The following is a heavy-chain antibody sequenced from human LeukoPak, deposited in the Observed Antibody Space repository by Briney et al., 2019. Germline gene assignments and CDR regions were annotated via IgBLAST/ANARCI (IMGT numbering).Heavy chain of an antibody. CDR1: GFTFSSYS. J-gene: IGHJ4*02. D-gene: IGHD1-26*01. CDR2: ISSSSSYI. V-gene: IGHV3-21*01. CDR3: ARDLVGATYFDY. Sequence: GGSLRLSCAASGFTFSSYSMNWVSQAPGKGLEWVSSISSSSSYIYYADSVKGRFTISRDNAKNSLYLQMNSLRAEDTAVYYCARDLVGATYFDYWGQGTLVTVSS.